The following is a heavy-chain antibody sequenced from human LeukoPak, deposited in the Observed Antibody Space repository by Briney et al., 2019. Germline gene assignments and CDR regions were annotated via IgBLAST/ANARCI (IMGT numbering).Heavy chain of an antibody. J-gene: IGHJ4*02. V-gene: IGHV1-2*02. Sequence: ASVKVSCKASGYTFTGYYMHWVRQAPGQGLEWMGWINPNSGGTNYAQKFQGRVTMTRDTSISTAYMELSRLRSDDTAVYYCARDYGRQWDFDYWSQGTLVTVSS. CDR2: INPNSGGT. CDR1: GYTFTGYY. D-gene: IGHD3-10*01. CDR3: ARDYGRQWDFDY.